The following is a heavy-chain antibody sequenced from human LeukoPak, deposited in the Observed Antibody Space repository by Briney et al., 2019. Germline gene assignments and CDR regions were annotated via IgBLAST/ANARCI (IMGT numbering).Heavy chain of an antibody. CDR2: XXXXGGST. D-gene: IGHD3-9*01. CDR1: GFTFSSYA. V-gene: IGHV3-23*01. Sequence: GGSLRLSCAASGFTFSSYAMSWVRQAPGKGLXXXXXXXXXGGSTYYADSVKGRFTISRDNSKNTLYLQMNSLRAEDTAVYYCAKDQILTGYYNAKNYYYYYGMDVWGKGTTVTVSS. J-gene: IGHJ6*04. CDR3: AKDQILTGYYNAKNYYYYYGMDV.